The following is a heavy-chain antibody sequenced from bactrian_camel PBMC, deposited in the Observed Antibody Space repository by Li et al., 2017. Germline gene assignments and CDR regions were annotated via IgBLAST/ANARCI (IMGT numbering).Heavy chain of an antibody. D-gene: IGHD5*01. CDR1: GNTLTSSC. J-gene: IGHJ4*01. CDR2: IDTRTTSP. CDR3: AADDRLCGWVLFRSSLYKY. V-gene: IGHV3S1*01. Sequence: HVQLVESGGGSVQAGGSLRLSCAASGNTLTSSCMAWFRQAPGKERERVARIDTRTTSPFYADSVKGRFTISMDNAENTVYLQMSSLEPEDSGVYFCAADDRLCGWVLFRSSLYKYRGQETQVTVS.